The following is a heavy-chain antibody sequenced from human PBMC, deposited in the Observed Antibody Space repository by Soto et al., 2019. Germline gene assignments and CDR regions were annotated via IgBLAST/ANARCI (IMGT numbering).Heavy chain of an antibody. CDR2: IYHSGVR. Sequence: QVQLQESGPGLVKPSQTLSLTCTVSGGSISTGGYYWSWIRQHPGRGLEWIGYIYHSGVRFSNPSLQSRVAISIDTSKNKFSLKLSSVTAADTAVYYCATVRWELHDAFDIWGQGTMVSVSS. J-gene: IGHJ3*02. V-gene: IGHV4-31*03. D-gene: IGHD1-26*01. CDR3: ATVRWELHDAFDI. CDR1: GGSISTGGYY.